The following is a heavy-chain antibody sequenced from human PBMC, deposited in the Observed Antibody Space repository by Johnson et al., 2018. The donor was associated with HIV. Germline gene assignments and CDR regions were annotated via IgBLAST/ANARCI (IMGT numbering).Heavy chain of an antibody. CDR2: IRYDGSNK. J-gene: IGHJ3*02. V-gene: IGHV3-30*02. CDR1: GFTFSRYG. Sequence: QVQLVESGGGLVQPGGSLRLSCAASGFTFSRYGMHWVRQAPGKGLEWVAFIRYDGSNKYYADSVKGRFTISRDNSKNSMYLQMNSLRTEDTAVYYCARVRGGTGHGAFDIWGQGTMVTVSS. CDR3: ARVRGGTGHGAFDI.